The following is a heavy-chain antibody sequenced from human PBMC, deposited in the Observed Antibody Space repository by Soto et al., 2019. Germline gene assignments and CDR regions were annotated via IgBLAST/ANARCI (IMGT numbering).Heavy chain of an antibody. V-gene: IGHV1-18*01. CDR1: GYTFSNYG. D-gene: IGHD2-15*01. J-gene: IGHJ6*02. CDR3: ARDWGYCSGGSCDGDYYYGMDV. CDR2: ISAYNGNT. Sequence: ASVKVSCKASGYTFSNYGISWVRQAPGQGLEGMGWISAYNGNTNYAQKLQGRVTMTTDTSTSTAYMELRSLRSDDTAVYYCARDWGYCSGGSCDGDYYYGMDVWGQGTTVTVSS.